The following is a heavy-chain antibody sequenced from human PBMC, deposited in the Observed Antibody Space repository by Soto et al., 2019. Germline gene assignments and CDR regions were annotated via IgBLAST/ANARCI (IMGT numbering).Heavy chain of an antibody. CDR3: ARMSSSISPGC. CDR1: GFTFSTYS. J-gene: IGHJ4*02. CDR2: INSTGTIK. V-gene: IGHV3-48*01. D-gene: IGHD2-2*01. Sequence: GGSLRLSCAASGFTFSTYSMSWFRQAPGKGLEWVAYINSTGTIKYYAGSVKGRFTISRDNAKNSLYLQMNSLRAEDTAVYYCARMSSSISPGCWGQGTLVTVSS.